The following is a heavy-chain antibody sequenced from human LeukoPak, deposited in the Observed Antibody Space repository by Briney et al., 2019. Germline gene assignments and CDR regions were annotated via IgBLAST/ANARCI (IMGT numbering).Heavy chain of an antibody. D-gene: IGHD3-10*01. J-gene: IGHJ5*02. Sequence: PSETLSLTCTVSGGSISSGDYYWSWIRQPPGKGLEWIGYIYYNGNTNYNPSLKSRVTISVDTSKKQFSLRLSSVTAADTAVYYCASSRGMGQFDPWGQGTLVTVSS. CDR2: IYYNGNT. CDR3: ASSRGMGQFDP. CDR1: GGSISSGDYY. V-gene: IGHV4-61*08.